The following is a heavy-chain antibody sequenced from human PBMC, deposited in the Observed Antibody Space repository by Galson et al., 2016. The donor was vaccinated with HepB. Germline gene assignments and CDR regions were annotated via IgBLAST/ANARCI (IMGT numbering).Heavy chain of an antibody. CDR1: GYTFTSYT. J-gene: IGHJ6*02. Sequence: SVKVSCKASGYTFTSYTLYWVRQAPGQGLEWMGWIIPGTGSTKYSQKFQDRVTITRDTSATTAYMELISLKSEDTAVYYCARGGRAAAASFTYSGMDVWGQGTTVTVSS. D-gene: IGHD6-13*01. V-gene: IGHV1-3*01. CDR3: ARGGRAAAASFTYSGMDV. CDR2: IIPGTGST.